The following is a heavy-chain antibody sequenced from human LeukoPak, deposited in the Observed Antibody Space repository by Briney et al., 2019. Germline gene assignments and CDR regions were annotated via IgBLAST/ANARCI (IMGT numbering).Heavy chain of an antibody. J-gene: IGHJ4*02. CDR3: ARGPTTVYDSLTGYYYFDY. Sequence: SETLSLTCAVYGGSFSGYYWTWIRQPPGKGLEWIGEINHRESTNYNPSLKSRVTISIDTSTNRFSLRLSSVTAADTAVYFCARGPTTVYDSLTGYYYFDYWGQGTLVTVSS. V-gene: IGHV4-34*01. D-gene: IGHD3-9*01. CDR1: GGSFSGYY. CDR2: INHREST.